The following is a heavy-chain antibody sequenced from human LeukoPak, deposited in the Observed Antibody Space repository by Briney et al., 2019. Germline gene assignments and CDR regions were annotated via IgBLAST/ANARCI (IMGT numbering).Heavy chain of an antibody. V-gene: IGHV4-59*01. Sequence: PSETLSLTCTVSGGSISSYYWSWIRQPPGKGLEWIGYIYYSGSTNYNPSLKSRVTISVDTSKNQFSLKLSSVTAADTAVYYCARQGDRVIHDYGDYISDLFDYWGQGTLVTVSS. D-gene: IGHD4-17*01. CDR1: GGSISSYY. CDR2: IYYSGST. J-gene: IGHJ4*02. CDR3: ARQGDRVIHDYGDYISDLFDY.